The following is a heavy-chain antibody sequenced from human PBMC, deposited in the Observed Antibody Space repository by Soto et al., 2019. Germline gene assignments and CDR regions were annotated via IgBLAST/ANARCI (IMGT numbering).Heavy chain of an antibody. CDR3: AKTPRAEPYYYYMDV. Sequence: GGSLRLSCAASGFTFSSYAMIWVRQAPGKGLEWVSAISGSGGSTYYADSVKGRFTISRDNSKNTLYLQMNSLRAEDTAVYYCAKTPRAEPYYYYMDVWGKGTTVTLSS. V-gene: IGHV3-23*01. J-gene: IGHJ6*03. CDR2: ISGSGGST. CDR1: GFTFSSYA.